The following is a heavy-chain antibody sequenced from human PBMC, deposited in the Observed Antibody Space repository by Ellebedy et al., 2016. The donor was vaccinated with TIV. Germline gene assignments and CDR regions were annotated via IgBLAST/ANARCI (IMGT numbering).Heavy chain of an antibody. V-gene: IGHV1-8*02. CDR1: GGTFSNYV. CDR2: MNPNSGNT. CDR3: ARGPFMITFGGVIMDV. D-gene: IGHD3-16*02. Sequence: AASVKVSCKASGGTFSNYVISWVRQAPGQGLEWMGWMNPNSGNTEYAQKFQGRVTMTRNTSITTAFMELASRRSKDTAVNYWARGPFMITFGGVIMDVWGQGTTVTVSS. J-gene: IGHJ6*02.